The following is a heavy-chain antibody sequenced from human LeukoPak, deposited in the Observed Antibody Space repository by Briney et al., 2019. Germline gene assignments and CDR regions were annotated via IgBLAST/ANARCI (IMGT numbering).Heavy chain of an antibody. CDR1: GGSISSYY. CDR3: ARGGYNYATYWYFDL. Sequence: SETLSLTCTVSGGSISSYYWSWIRQPPGKGLEWIGSIYYTGSTYYNPSLKSRVAISVDTSKNQFSLKLSSVTAADTAVYYCARGGYNYATYWYFDLWGRGTLVTVSS. D-gene: IGHD5-18*01. J-gene: IGHJ2*01. V-gene: IGHV4-59*12. CDR2: IYYTGST.